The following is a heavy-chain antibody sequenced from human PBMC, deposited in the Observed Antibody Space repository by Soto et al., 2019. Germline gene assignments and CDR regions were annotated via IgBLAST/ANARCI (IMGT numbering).Heavy chain of an antibody. D-gene: IGHD3-16*01. CDR3: VRRRGGTSAVTTGGLFDY. V-gene: IGHV3-23*01. CDR1: GFTFNDYA. J-gene: IGHJ4*02. CDR2: INYSGERT. Sequence: EVQLLESGGGLVQPGGSLRLSCAASGFTFNDYAMGWVRQAPGKGLGWVSLINYSGERTYSADSVKGRFTISRDNSKNTLYLQMNSLRAEDTAVYYCVRRRGGTSAVTTGGLFDYWGQGTLVTVSS.